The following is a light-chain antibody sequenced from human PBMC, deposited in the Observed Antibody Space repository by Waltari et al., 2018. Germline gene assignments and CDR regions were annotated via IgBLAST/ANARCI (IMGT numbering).Light chain of an antibody. V-gene: IGKV1-12*01. CDR3: QQSTSFPRA. J-gene: IGKJ1*01. Sequence: DIQMTQPPSSVSASIGDRVTITCRASQDISTWLGWYQQAPGKAPKLLIHSASHLQSGVPSRFSGSGSGTDFTLTISSLQPEDFATYYCQQSTSFPRAFGQGTKVEVK. CDR2: SAS. CDR1: QDISTW.